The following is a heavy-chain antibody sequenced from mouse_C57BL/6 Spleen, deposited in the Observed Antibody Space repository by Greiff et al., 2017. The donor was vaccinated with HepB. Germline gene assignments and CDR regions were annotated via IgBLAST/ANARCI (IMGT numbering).Heavy chain of an antibody. J-gene: IGHJ4*01. V-gene: IGHV14-1*01. CDR3: TPNWDVKGAMDY. D-gene: IGHD4-1*01. Sequence: EVQLQQSGAELVRPGASVKLSCTASGFNIKDYYMHWVKQRPEQGLEWIGRIDPEDGDTEYAPKFQGKATMTANTSSNTAYLQLSSLTSEDSAVYYCTPNWDVKGAMDYWGQGTSVTVSS. CDR2: IDPEDGDT. CDR1: GFNIKDYY.